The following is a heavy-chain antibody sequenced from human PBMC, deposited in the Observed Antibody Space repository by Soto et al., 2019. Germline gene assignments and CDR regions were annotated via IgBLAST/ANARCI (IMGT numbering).Heavy chain of an antibody. J-gene: IGHJ4*02. Sequence: SLRLSCAASGFTFDDYAMHWVRQVLGKGLEWVSSISWNSGNTGYADSVKGRFTTSRDNAKNSLYLQMNSLRPEDTALYYCVRSKGGYSYGTPFDYWGQGT. CDR1: GFTFDDYA. V-gene: IGHV3-9*01. D-gene: IGHD5-18*01. CDR2: ISWNSGNT. CDR3: VRSKGGYSYGTPFDY.